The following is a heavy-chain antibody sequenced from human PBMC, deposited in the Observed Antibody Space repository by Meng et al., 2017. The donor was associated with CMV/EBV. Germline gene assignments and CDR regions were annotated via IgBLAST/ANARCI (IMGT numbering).Heavy chain of an antibody. J-gene: IGHJ6*02. D-gene: IGHD4-23*01. CDR2: IYYSGST. CDR1: GGSISSYY. V-gene: IGHV4-59*01. Sequence: SETLSLTCTVSGGSISSYYWSWIRQPPGKGLEWIGYIYYSGSTNYNPSLKSRVTISVDTSKNQFSLKLSSVTAADTAVYYCARDRVVTRYYYYGMDVWGQGTTVTVSS. CDR3: ARDRVVTRYYYYGMDV.